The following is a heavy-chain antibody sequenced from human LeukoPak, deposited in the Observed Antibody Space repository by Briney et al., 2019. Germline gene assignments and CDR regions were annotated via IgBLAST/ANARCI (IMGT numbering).Heavy chain of an antibody. CDR1: GYTFTSYG. CDR2: ISAYDGNT. J-gene: IGHJ4*02. CDR3: ASQSGSYGALDY. Sequence: GASVTVSCTASGYTFTSYGISWVRQAPGQGLEWMGWISAYDGNTNYAQKLQGRVTMTTDTSTSTAYMELRSLRSDDTAVYYCASQSGSYGALDYWGQGTLVTVSS. V-gene: IGHV1-18*01. D-gene: IGHD1-26*01.